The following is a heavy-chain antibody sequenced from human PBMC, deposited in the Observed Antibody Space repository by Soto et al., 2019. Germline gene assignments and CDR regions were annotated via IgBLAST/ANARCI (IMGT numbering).Heavy chain of an antibody. D-gene: IGHD6-19*01. J-gene: IGHJ4*02. CDR3: AKDRDPPRLGWYVDY. V-gene: IGHV3-30*18. CDR2: ISYDGSNK. CDR1: GFTFSSYG. Sequence: GGSLRLSCAASGFTFSSYGMHWVRQAPGKGLEWVAVISYDGSNKYYADSVKGRFTISRDNSKNTLYLQMNSLRAEDTAVYYCAKDRDPPRLGWYVDYWGQGTLVTVSS.